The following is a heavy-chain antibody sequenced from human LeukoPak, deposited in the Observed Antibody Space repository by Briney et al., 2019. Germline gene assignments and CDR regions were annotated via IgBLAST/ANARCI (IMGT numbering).Heavy chain of an antibody. CDR2: IYYSGRT. D-gene: IGHD3-22*01. V-gene: IGHV4-59*01. J-gene: IGHJ3*02. Sequence: SGTLSLTCTVSGGSINNYYWSWIRQPPGRGLEWIGYIYYSGRTDYNPSLRSRVTISIDMSKNQFSLKLSSVTAADTAVYYCARRYYSDSDGYYLGSSACDIWGQGTMVSVSS. CDR1: GGSINNYY. CDR3: ARRYYSDSDGYYLGSSACDI.